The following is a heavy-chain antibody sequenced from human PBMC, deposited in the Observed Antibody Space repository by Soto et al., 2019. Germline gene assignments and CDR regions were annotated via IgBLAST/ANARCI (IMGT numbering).Heavy chain of an antibody. CDR3: ARQSYPGDVLTGPHFDY. J-gene: IGHJ4*02. CDR2: IYSGST. Sequence: SETLSLTCTISGGSISGYYWTWIRQSPGKGLEYIGYIYSGSTYYTPSLKSRVTISVDTSKTQFSLKLSSVTAADTAVYYCARQSYPGDVLTGPHFDYWGQGTLVTVSS. CDR1: GGSISGYY. V-gene: IGHV4-59*08. D-gene: IGHD3-9*01.